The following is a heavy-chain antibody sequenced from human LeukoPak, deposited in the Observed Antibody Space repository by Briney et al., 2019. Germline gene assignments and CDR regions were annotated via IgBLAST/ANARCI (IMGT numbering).Heavy chain of an antibody. CDR1: GGTFSSYA. CDR3: RRGNTVLGGTDV. Sequence: SVKVSCKASGGTFSSYAISWVRQAPGQGLEWMGGIIPIFGTANYAQKFQGRVTMTWDTSISTAYMELSSLKSDNTAVYYCRRGNTVLGGTDVWGQGTTVTVSS. CDR2: IIPIFGTA. J-gene: IGHJ6*02. D-gene: IGHD4-17*01. V-gene: IGHV1-69*06.